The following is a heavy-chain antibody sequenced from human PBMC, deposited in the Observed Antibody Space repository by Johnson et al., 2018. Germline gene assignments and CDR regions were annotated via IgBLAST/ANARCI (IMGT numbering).Heavy chain of an antibody. CDR2: TFYRSKWYY. D-gene: IGHD6-6*01. CDR1: GDSVSGNSVA. CDR3: ARVPYSSSSYFDF. Sequence: QVQLQQSGPGLVKPSQTLSLTCAISGDSVSGNSVAWNWIRQSPSRGLEWLGRTFYRSKWYYESAGSVRSRITINADTFKNQLSRHLNAMTPEDTAVYFWARVPYSSSSYFDFWAQGTLVTVSS. V-gene: IGHV6-1*01. J-gene: IGHJ4*02.